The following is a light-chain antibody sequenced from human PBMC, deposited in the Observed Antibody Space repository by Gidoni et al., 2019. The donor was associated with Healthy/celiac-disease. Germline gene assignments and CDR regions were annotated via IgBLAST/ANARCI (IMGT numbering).Light chain of an antibody. CDR1: QSISSY. Sequence: DIQITQSPSSLSASVGDRVTITCRASQSISSYLNWYQQKPGKAPKLLIYAASSLQSGVPSRFSGSGSGTDFTLTISSLQPEDFATYYCQPSYSTPQTFGGGTKVEIK. CDR3: QPSYSTPQT. J-gene: IGKJ4*01. V-gene: IGKV1-39*01. CDR2: AAS.